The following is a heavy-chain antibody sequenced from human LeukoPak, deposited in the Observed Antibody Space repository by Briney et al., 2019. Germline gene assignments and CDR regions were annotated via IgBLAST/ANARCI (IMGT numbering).Heavy chain of an antibody. CDR3: ARDLRGGVSFDY. CDR2: IYYSGST. CDR1: GGSISSGDYY. V-gene: IGHV4-30-4*08. Sequence: PSQTLSLTCTVSGGSISSGDYYRSWIRQPPGKGLEWIGYIYYSGSTYYNPSLKSRVTISVDTSKNQFSLKLSSVTAADTAVYYCARDLRGGVSFDYWGQGTLVTVSS. J-gene: IGHJ4*02. D-gene: IGHD3-16*01.